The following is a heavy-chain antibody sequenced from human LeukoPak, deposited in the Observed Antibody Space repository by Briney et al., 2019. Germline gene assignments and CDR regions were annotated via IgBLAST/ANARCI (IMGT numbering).Heavy chain of an antibody. J-gene: IGHJ6*03. D-gene: IGHD5-12*01. CDR1: GGSISSYY. Sequence: SETLSLTCTVSGGSISSYYWSWIRQPPGKGLEWIGYIYYSGSTNYNPSLKSRVTISVDKSKNQFSLKLSSVTAADTAVYYCARDLSGYDYYYYYMDVWGKGTTVTVSS. CDR2: IYYSGST. CDR3: ARDLSGYDYYYYYMDV. V-gene: IGHV4-59*12.